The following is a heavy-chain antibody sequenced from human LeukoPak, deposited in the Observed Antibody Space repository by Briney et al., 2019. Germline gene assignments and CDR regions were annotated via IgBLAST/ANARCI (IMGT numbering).Heavy chain of an antibody. CDR1: RFYISTYD. CDR2: IDARSGIT. CDR3: ARTYDFGRGPPGDAFDN. Sequence: GGSLRLSCTASRFYISTYDMNWVRQVPGKGLEWVSYIDARSGITYYADSVQGRFTISRDDARESVFLQMDGLRVDDTAVYYCARTYDFGRGPPGDAFDNWGPGTWVIVSA. J-gene: IGHJ3*02. V-gene: IGHV3-48*01. D-gene: IGHD3-3*01.